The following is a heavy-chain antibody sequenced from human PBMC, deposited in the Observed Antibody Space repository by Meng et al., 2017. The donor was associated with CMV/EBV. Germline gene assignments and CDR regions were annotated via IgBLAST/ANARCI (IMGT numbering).Heavy chain of an antibody. CDR1: GYTLTELS. Sequence: ASVKVSCKVSGYTLTELSMHWVRQAPGKGLEWMGWISAYNGNTNYAQKLQGRVTMTTDTSTSTAYMELRSLRSDDTAVYYCARDGYCSSTSCPAGNAFDIWGQGTMVTVSS. CDR2: ISAYNGNT. D-gene: IGHD2-2*03. CDR3: ARDGYCSSTSCPAGNAFDI. J-gene: IGHJ3*02. V-gene: IGHV1-18*01.